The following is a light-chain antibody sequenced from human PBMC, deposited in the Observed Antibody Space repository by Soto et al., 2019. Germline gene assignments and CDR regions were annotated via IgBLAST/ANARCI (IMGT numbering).Light chain of an antibody. V-gene: IGKV3-11*01. CDR3: QQRSNWPRT. CDR2: DAS. J-gene: IGKJ1*01. CDR1: QSVSSY. Sequence: EIVLTQSPATLSLSPGERATLSCSASQSVSSYLAWYQQKPGQAPRLLIYDASNRATGIPARFSGSGSGTDFTLPISSLEPKDFAVYYCQQRSNWPRTFGQGTKV.